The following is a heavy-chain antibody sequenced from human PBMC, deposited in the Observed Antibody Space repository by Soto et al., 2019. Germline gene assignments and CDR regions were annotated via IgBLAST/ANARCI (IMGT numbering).Heavy chain of an antibody. CDR2: ISYDGSKE. CDR3: ARYCNGGACYSASLDY. V-gene: IGHV3-30*09. J-gene: IGHJ4*02. D-gene: IGHD2-15*01. Sequence: QEQMVQSGGGVVQPGRSLRLSCAASPFTFRSYSMHWVRQAPGKGLEWVTSISYDGSKESYADSVKGRFAVSRDNSKNTLYLQMDSLRHEDTAVYYCARYCNGGACYSASLDYWGQGTQVTVSS. CDR1: PFTFRSYS.